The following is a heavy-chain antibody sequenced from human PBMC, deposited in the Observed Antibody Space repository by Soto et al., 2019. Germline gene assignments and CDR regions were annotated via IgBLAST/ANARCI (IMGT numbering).Heavy chain of an antibody. CDR2: IIPIFDIT. J-gene: IGHJ6*02. Sequence: VKVSSNATVGTFRSYSISWVGQAPGQGLEWMGGIIPIFDITNYAQKFQGRVTITADESTSTAYMELSRLGSDDTAVYYCARPAEGGYSSNQHYYYALDVWGQATTVNVSS. V-gene: IGHV1-69*13. CDR3: ARPAEGGYSSNQHYYYALDV. D-gene: IGHD3-22*01. CDR1: VGTFRSYS.